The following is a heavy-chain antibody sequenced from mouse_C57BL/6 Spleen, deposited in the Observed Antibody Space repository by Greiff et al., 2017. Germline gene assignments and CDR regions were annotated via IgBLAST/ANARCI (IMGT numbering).Heavy chain of an antibody. J-gene: IGHJ3*01. Sequence: EVKLQESGPGLVKPSQSLSLTCSVTGYSITSGYYWNWIRQFPGNKLEWMGYISYDGSNNYNPSLKNRISITRDTSKNQFFLKLNSVTTEDTATYYCARRYDGPQFAYWGQGTLVTVSA. D-gene: IGHD2-14*01. CDR3: ARRYDGPQFAY. V-gene: IGHV3-6*01. CDR2: ISYDGSN. CDR1: GYSITSGYY.